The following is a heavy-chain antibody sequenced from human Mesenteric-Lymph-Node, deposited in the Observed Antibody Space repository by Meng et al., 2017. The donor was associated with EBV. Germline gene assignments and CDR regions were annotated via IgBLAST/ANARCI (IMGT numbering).Heavy chain of an antibody. Sequence: QPQLQESGSGLGKPPTRLSLTWAGAGGPIRRDDYTWNWIRQPPGKGLEWIGNIFHTGSTQYKSSLKSRVTISVDRSKNQFSLRLHSVTAADTAVYYCARRSIREGVGIDTWGHGTLVTVSS. CDR3: ARRSIREGVGIDT. CDR1: GGPIRRDDYT. V-gene: IGHV4-30-2*01. J-gene: IGHJ5*01. CDR2: IFHTGST. D-gene: IGHD3-10*01.